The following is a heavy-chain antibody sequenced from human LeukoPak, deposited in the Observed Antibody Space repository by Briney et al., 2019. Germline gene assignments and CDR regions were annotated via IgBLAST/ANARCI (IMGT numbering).Heavy chain of an antibody. D-gene: IGHD3-9*01. V-gene: IGHV1-2*02. Sequence: ASVKVSCKASGYTFTDYHIHWVRQAPGQGLEWMGWINPNSGGTNYAGKFQGRVTMTSDTSMSTAYMELNSLGSGDTAIYYCARGLGDYNTDWFPVSGYWGQGTPVTVSS. CDR2: INPNSGGT. CDR3: ARGLGDYNTDWFPVSGY. J-gene: IGHJ4*02. CDR1: GYTFTDYH.